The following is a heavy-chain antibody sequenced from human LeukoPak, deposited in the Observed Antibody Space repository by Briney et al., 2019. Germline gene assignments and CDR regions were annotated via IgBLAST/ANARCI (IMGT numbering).Heavy chain of an antibody. V-gene: IGHV1-18*01. Sequence: GASVKVSCKASGYTFTSYGISWVRQAPGQGLEWMGWISAYNGNTNYAQKLQGRVTMTEDTSTDTAYMELSSLRSEDTAVYYCATSKVTAIDYWGQGTLVTVSS. CDR2: ISAYNGNT. J-gene: IGHJ4*02. CDR3: ATSKVTAIDY. CDR1: GYTFTSYG. D-gene: IGHD2-21*02.